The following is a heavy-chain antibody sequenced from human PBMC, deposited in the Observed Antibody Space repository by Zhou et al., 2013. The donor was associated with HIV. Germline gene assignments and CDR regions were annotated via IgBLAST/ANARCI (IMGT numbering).Heavy chain of an antibody. D-gene: IGHD6-13*01. J-gene: IGHJ4*02. CDR1: GYTFPDYD. V-gene: IGHV1-8*01. CDR2: MNPNSGNT. CDR3: ARGFIAAAGTPPIHFDY. Sequence: QVQLVQSGTEVKKPETSVKVSCKASGYTFPDYDINWVRQATGQGLEWMGWMNPNSGNTGYARKFQGRLTMTTNTSISTAFMELRSLRSEDTAIYFCARGFIAAAGTPPIHFDYWGPGTVVTVSA.